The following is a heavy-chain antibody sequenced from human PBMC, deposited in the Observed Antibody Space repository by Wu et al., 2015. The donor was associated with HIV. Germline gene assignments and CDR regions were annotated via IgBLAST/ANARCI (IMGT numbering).Heavy chain of an antibody. CDR1: GYPLSKLS. V-gene: IGHV1-24*01. D-gene: IGHD6-13*01. CDR2: FDPKEGET. CDR3: ARGGWQQLDRYYFDY. J-gene: IGHJ4*02. Sequence: QVQLVQSAAEVKKPGASVKVSCKVSGYPLSKLSMHWVRQAPGKGLEWMGGFDPKEGETIYAPKFRGRVTVTDDTVTDTSYMELRSLRSDEDTALYYCARGGWQQLDRYYFDYWGQGTLVTVSS.